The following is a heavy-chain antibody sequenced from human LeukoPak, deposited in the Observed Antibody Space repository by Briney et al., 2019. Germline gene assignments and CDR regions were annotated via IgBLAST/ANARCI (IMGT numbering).Heavy chain of an antibody. CDR2: IFYSGST. V-gene: IGHV4-31*03. CDR3: ARGDYGDYPDYFDY. CDR1: GGSISSGGYY. D-gene: IGHD4-17*01. Sequence: SETLSLTCTVSGGSISSGGYYWSWIRQHPGKGLEWIGYIFYSGSTYYNPSLKSRVTISVDTSKNQFSLKLSSVTAADTAVYYCARGDYGDYPDYFDYWGQGTLVTVSS. J-gene: IGHJ4*02.